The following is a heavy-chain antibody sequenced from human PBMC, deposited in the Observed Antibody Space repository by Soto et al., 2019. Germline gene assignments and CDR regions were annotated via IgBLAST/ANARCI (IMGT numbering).Heavy chain of an antibody. J-gene: IGHJ4*02. D-gene: IGHD5-12*01. CDR1: GGSFSGYY. CDR2: INHSGST. V-gene: IGHV4-34*01. Sequence: SETLSLTCAVYGGSFSGYYWSWIRQPPGKGLEWIGEINHSGSTNYNPSLKSRVTISVDTSKNQFSLKLSSVTAADTAVYYCARGVEMATITPTFFDYWGQGTLVTVSS. CDR3: ARGVEMATITPTFFDY.